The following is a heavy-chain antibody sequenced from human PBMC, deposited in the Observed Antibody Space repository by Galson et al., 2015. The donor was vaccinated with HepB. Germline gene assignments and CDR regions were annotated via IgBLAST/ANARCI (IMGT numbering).Heavy chain of an antibody. CDR3: AGDAGGRKYYYGSGSYPYNWFDP. V-gene: IGHV3-21*01. CDR2: ISSSSSYI. D-gene: IGHD3-10*01. Sequence: SLRLSCAASGFTFSSYSMNWVRQAPGKGLEWVSSISSSSSYIYYADSVKGRFTISRDNAKNSLYLQMNSLRAEDTAVYYCAGDAGGRKYYYGSGSYPYNWFDPWGQGTLVTVSS. CDR1: GFTFSSYS. J-gene: IGHJ5*02.